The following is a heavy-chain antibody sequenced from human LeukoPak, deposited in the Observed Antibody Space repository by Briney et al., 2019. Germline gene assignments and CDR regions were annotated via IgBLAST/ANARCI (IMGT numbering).Heavy chain of an antibody. CDR3: ARVPGETYYDFWSGYHHRDAFDI. CDR2: FHHSGST. CDR1: GYSISSGFY. Sequence: SETLSLTCSVSGYSISSGFYWDWIRQPPGKGLEWIGSFHHSGSTPYNPSLNSRVSISVDTSKNQLSLKLSSVTAADTAVYYCARVPGETYYDFWSGYHHRDAFDIWGQGTMVTVSS. V-gene: IGHV4-38-2*02. J-gene: IGHJ3*02. D-gene: IGHD3-3*01.